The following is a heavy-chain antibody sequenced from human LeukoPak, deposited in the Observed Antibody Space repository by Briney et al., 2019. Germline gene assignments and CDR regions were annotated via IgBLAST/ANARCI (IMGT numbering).Heavy chain of an antibody. CDR1: GFTFSSYW. J-gene: IGHJ4*02. V-gene: IGHV3-7*01. D-gene: IGHD5-24*01. Sequence: QTGGSLRLSCAASGFTFSSYWMNWVRQAPGKGLEWVANIEQDGSEKYYVDSVKGRFTISRDNAQNSLYLQMNSLRAEDTAVYYCARDHARDGYNFWGQGTLVTASS. CDR2: IEQDGSEK. CDR3: ARDHARDGYNF.